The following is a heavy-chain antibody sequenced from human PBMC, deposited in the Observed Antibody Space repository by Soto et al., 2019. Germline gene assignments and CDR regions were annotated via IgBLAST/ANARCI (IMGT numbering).Heavy chain of an antibody. CDR2: IYYSGST. D-gene: IGHD2-15*01. CDR1: GGSISSYY. CDR3: ARSDCSGGSCHHAGYYYGMDV. Sequence: SETLSLTCTVSGGSISSYYWSLIRQPPGKGLEWIGYIYYSGSTNYNPSLKSRVTISVDTSKNQFSLKLSSVTAADTAVYYCARSDCSGGSCHHAGYYYGMDVWGQGTTVTVSS. J-gene: IGHJ6*02. V-gene: IGHV4-59*08.